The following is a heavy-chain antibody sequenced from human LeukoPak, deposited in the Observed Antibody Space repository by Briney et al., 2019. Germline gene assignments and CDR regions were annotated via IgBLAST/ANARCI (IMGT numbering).Heavy chain of an antibody. CDR1: GLTFSSYA. CDR3: AKVYGDYGYYFYGMDV. V-gene: IGHV3-30-3*01. D-gene: IGHD4-17*01. Sequence: GRTLRLSCGASGLTFSSYAMHWVRHAPGKGLEWVAVISYDGSNKYYADSVKGRFTISRDNSKNTLYLQMNSLRAENTAVYYCAKVYGDYGYYFYGMDVWGQGTTVTVSS. CDR2: ISYDGSNK. J-gene: IGHJ6*02.